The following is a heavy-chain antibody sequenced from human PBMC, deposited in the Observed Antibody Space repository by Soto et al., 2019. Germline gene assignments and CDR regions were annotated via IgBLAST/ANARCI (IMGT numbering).Heavy chain of an antibody. J-gene: IGHJ4*02. D-gene: IGHD4-17*01. CDR3: AKDFHGDYGYFDY. V-gene: IGHV3-23*01. CDR2: ISGSGGST. Sequence: PGGSLRLSCAASGFTFSSYAMSWVRQASGKGLEWVSAISGSGGSTYYADSVKGRFTISRDNSKNTLYLQMNSLRAEDTAVYYCAKDFHGDYGYFDYWGQGTLVTVSS. CDR1: GFTFSSYA.